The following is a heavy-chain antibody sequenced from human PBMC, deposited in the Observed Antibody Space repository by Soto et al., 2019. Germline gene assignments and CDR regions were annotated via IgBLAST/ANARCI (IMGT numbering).Heavy chain of an antibody. CDR2: FYYSGST. J-gene: IGHJ6*03. Sequence: PADTLSLTCIVSCGSISSSSYYWVLIRQPPGKGLEWIGSFYYSGSTYYSPSLKSRVTISGDTSKNQISLRLSSVTAADTAVYYCARISVASRYMDVWGKGTTVTVSS. CDR1: CGSISSSSYY. D-gene: IGHD5-12*01. CDR3: ARISVASRYMDV. V-gene: IGHV4-39*01.